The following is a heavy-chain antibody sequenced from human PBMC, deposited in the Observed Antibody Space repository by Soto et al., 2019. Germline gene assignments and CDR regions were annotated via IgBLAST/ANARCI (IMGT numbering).Heavy chain of an antibody. Sequence: GESLKISCQGSGYSFTSYWIGWVRQMPGKGLEWMGIIYPGDSDTRYSPSFQGQVTISADKSISPPYLQWSSLKASDTAMYYCARLIGSGKTGSYYYYGMDVWGQGTTVTVSS. D-gene: IGHD3-10*01. V-gene: IGHV5-51*01. J-gene: IGHJ6*02. CDR3: ARLIGSGKTGSYYYYGMDV. CDR2: IYPGDSDT. CDR1: GYSFTSYW.